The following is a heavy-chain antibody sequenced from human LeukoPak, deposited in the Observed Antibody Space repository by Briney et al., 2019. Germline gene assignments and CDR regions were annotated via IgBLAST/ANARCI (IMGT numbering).Heavy chain of an antibody. Sequence: ASVKVSCKASGGTFSSYAISWVRQAPGQGLEWMGGIIPIFGTANYAQKFQGRVTITTDESTSTAYMELSSLRSEDTAVYYSARDTKYCSGGSCTPVSGNYYYYMDVWGKGTTVTVSS. V-gene: IGHV1-69*05. CDR2: IIPIFGTA. J-gene: IGHJ6*03. CDR3: ARDTKYCSGGSCTPVSGNYYYYMDV. D-gene: IGHD2-15*01. CDR1: GGTFSSYA.